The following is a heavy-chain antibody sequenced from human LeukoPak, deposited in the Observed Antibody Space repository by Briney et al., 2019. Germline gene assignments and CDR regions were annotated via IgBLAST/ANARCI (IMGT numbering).Heavy chain of an antibody. Sequence: SETLSLTCTVSSGSISSYYWSWIRQPPGKGLEWIGYIYYSGSTNYNPSLKSRVTISVDTSKNQFSLKLSSVTAADTAVYYCARGRFYDTNWGQGTTVTVSS. V-gene: IGHV4-59*01. CDR1: SGSISSYY. D-gene: IGHD3-22*01. CDR3: ARGRFYDTN. J-gene: IGHJ6*02. CDR2: IYYSGST.